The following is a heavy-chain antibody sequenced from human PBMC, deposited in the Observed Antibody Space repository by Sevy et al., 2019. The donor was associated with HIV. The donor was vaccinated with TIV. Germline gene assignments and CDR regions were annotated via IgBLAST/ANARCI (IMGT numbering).Heavy chain of an antibody. J-gene: IGHJ4*02. CDR3: AKAISASWYEGPLDY. D-gene: IGHD6-13*01. CDR2: ISYDGSNK. Sequence: GGSLRLSCAASGFTFSSYGMHWVRQAPGKGLEWVAFISYDGSNKYYADSVKGRFTISRDNSKNTLYLQMNSLRAEDTAVYYCAKAISASWYEGPLDYWGQGTLVTVSS. V-gene: IGHV3-30*18. CDR1: GFTFSSYG.